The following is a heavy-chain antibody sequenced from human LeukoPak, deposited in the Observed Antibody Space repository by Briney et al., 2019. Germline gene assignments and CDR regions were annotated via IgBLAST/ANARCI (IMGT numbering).Heavy chain of an antibody. J-gene: IGHJ2*01. V-gene: IGHV3-7*01. Sequence: PGGSLRLSCTASGFTFNTHWMGWVRQAPGKGLEWVAGIKEDGSDKYSVDSVKGRFTISRDNTKNSLYLHMDSLRAEDTAVYYCARDTYRFFDLWGRGTLVTVSS. CDR1: GFTFNTHW. CDR2: IKEDGSDK. CDR3: ARDTYRFFDL.